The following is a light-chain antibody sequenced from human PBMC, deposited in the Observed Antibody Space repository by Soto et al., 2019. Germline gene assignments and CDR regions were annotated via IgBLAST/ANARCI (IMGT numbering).Light chain of an antibody. J-gene: IGKJ1*01. V-gene: IGKV3-20*01. CDR2: GAS. CDR1: QSVSSTY. CDR3: QQYGRSPPT. Sequence: IVLTQSPGTLSLSPGERATLSCRARQSVSSTYLAWYQQKPGQAPRLLIYGASTRATGIPDRFSGSGSGTDFTLTISRLEPEDFAVYHCQQYGRSPPTFGQGTKVDIK.